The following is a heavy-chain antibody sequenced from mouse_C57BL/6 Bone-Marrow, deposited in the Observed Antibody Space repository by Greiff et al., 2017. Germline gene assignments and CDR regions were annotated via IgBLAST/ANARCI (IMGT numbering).Heavy chain of an antibody. D-gene: IGHD2-4*01. Sequence: EVKLMESGGGLVKPGGSLKLSCAASGFTFSSYAMSWVRQTPEKRLEWVATISDGGSYTYYPDNVKGRFTISRDNAKNNLYLQMSHLKSEDTAMYYCAMYDYDGRDYWGQGTSVTVSS. CDR2: ISDGGSYT. CDR3: AMYDYDGRDY. CDR1: GFTFSSYA. J-gene: IGHJ4*01. V-gene: IGHV5-4*03.